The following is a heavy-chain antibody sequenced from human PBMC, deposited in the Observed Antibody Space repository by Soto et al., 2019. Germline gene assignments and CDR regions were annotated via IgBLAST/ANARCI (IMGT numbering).Heavy chain of an antibody. CDR2: INHSGST. J-gene: IGHJ4*02. CDR1: GGSFSGYY. CDR3: ARILGYCSGGSCYLPY. D-gene: IGHD2-15*01. Sequence: SETLSLTCAVYGGSFSGYYWSWIRQPPGKGLEWIGEINHSGSTNYNPSLKSRVTISVDTSKNQFSLKLSSVTAADTAVYYCARILGYCSGGSCYLPYWGQGTLVTVSS. V-gene: IGHV4-34*01.